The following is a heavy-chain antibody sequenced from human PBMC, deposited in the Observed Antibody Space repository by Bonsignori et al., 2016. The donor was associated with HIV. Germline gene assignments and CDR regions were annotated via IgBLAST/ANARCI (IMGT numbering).Heavy chain of an antibody. V-gene: IGHV1-2*02. Sequence: WVRQAPGQGLEWMGGISPNSGGTKYAQRFQGRVTMTMDTSISTAYMELSSLSSDDTAVYYCARGRDYDDSSYYSPGCFDYWGQGSLVTVSS. CDR3: ARGRDYDDSSYYSPGCFDY. CDR2: ISPNSGGT. D-gene: IGHD3-22*01. J-gene: IGHJ4*02.